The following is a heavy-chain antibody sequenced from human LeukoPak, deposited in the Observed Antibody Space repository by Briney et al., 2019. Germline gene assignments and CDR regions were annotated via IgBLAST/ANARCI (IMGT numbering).Heavy chain of an antibody. J-gene: IGHJ6*03. V-gene: IGHV3-30*02. CDR2: IRYDGSNK. D-gene: IGHD2-15*01. CDR1: GFTFSSYG. Sequence: GGSLRLSCAASGFTFSSYGMHWVRQAPGKGLEWVAFIRYDGSNKYYADSVKGRFTISRDNSKNTLYLQMNSLRAEDTAVYYCARDSSVVAATGYYYYYMDVWGKGTTVTVSS. CDR3: ARDSSVVAATGYYYYYMDV.